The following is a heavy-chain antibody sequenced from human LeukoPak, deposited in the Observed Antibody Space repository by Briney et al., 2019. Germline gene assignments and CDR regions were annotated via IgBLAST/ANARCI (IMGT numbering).Heavy chain of an antibody. Sequence: GGSLRLSCAASGFTFSSYAMHWVRQAPGKGLEYVSAISSNGGSTYYANSVKGRFTISRDNSKNTLYLQMGGLRAEDMAVYYCARDREMATIDNYYYYGMDVWGQGTTVTASS. D-gene: IGHD5-24*01. CDR1: GFTFSSYA. J-gene: IGHJ6*02. V-gene: IGHV3-64*01. CDR3: ARDREMATIDNYYYYGMDV. CDR2: ISSNGGST.